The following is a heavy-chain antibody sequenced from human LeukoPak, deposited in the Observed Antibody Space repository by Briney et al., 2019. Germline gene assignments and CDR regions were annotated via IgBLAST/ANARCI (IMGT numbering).Heavy chain of an antibody. Sequence: SETLSLTCSVSGGSTHSTIYYWGWIRQAPGKGLEWIGSTYYTGRTYYNSSLKSRITISVDTSKRQASLRLTSVTAADTAVYYCARPQGKATIPHWFDPWGQGIQVTVSS. D-gene: IGHD5-24*01. CDR2: TYYTGRT. V-gene: IGHV4-39*01. J-gene: IGHJ5*02. CDR3: ARPQGKATIPHWFDP. CDR1: GGSTHSTIYY.